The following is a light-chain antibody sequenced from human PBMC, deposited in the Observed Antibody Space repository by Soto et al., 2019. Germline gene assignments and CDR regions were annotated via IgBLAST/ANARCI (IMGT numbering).Light chain of an antibody. CDR2: AAS. J-gene: IGKJ4*01. CDR1: QGISSY. V-gene: IGKV1-9*01. CDR3: QQYNSYALT. Sequence: IQLTQSPSSLSASVGDRVTITCRASQGISSYLAWYQQKPGKAPKLLIYAASTLQSGVPSRFSGSGSGTEFTLTISSLQPGDFATYYCQQYNSYALTFGGGTKVDI.